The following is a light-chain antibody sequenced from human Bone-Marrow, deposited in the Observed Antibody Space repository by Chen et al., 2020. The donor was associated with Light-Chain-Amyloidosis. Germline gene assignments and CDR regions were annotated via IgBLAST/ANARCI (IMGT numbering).Light chain of an antibody. CDR1: NIGSTS. V-gene: IGLV3-21*02. CDR2: DDS. J-gene: IGLJ3*02. Sequence: SYVLTQPSSVSVAPGQTAPIPCGGNNIGSTSVHWYQPTPGQAPLLVVYDDSDRPSGIPERLSGSNSGNAATLTISGVEAGEEADYYCQVWDRSSDRPVFGGGTKLTVL. CDR3: QVWDRSSDRPV.